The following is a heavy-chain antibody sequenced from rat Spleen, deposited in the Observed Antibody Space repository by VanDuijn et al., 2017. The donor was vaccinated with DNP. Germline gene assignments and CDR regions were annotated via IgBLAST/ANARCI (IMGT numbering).Heavy chain of an antibody. Sequence: EVQLVESDGGLVQPGRSLKLSCAASGFTFSDFYMAWVRQAPTKGLEWVATISYDARTTYYRDSVKGRFTISRDDAKATLYLHMDSLRSEDTANYYCARQDPFGYWGQGGMVTVSS. V-gene: IGHV5-29*01. J-gene: IGHJ2*01. CDR1: GFTFSDFY. CDR3: ARQDPFGY. CDR2: ISYDARTT.